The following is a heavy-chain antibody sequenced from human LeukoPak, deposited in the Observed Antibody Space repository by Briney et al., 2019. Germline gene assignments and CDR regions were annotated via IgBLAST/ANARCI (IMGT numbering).Heavy chain of an antibody. V-gene: IGHV4-59*01. Sequence: LGTLSLTCAVSDDSITMYYWTWIRQPPGKGLEWIGYVDHTGSTKFNPSLNGRVSISRDTSNNFFSLRLRSVTAADTAVYFCARGRVSSSTWYSTYYYFFYMDFWGKGTTVTVSS. J-gene: IGHJ6*03. CDR2: VDHTGST. D-gene: IGHD4-11*01. CDR3: ARGRVSSSTWYSTYYYFFYMDF. CDR1: DDSITMYY.